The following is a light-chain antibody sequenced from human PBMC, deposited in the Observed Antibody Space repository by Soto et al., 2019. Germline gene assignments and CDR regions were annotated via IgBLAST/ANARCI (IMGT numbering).Light chain of an antibody. J-gene: IGLJ1*01. CDR3: SSYTASSTLL. CDR1: SSDVGAYKY. CDR2: EVS. Sequence: QSALTQPASVSGSPGQSITISCTGTSSDVGAYKYVSWYQQHPGKAPKVMIYEVSNRPSGVSNRFSGSKSGNTASLTISGLQAEDEADYFCSSYTASSTLLFGTGTKLTVL. V-gene: IGLV2-14*01.